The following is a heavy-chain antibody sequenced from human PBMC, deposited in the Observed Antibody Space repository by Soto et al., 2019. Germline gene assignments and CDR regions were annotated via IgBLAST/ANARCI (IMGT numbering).Heavy chain of an antibody. CDR2: ISYSGTT. Sequence: QVHLQESGPGLVKPSQTLSLTCTVSGGCITGDNYFWSWVRQHPEKGLEWIGYISYSGTTYYNPSLKSRVTISVDTSKNQFSLSLISVTAADTAMYFCAREVNSPATSDAFDIWGQGTVVTVSS. CDR1: GGCITGDNYF. V-gene: IGHV4-31*03. D-gene: IGHD1-26*01. J-gene: IGHJ3*02. CDR3: AREVNSPATSDAFDI.